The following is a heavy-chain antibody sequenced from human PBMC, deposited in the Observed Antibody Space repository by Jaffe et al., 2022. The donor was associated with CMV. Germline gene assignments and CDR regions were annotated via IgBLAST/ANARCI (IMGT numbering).Heavy chain of an antibody. Sequence: EVQLVESGGGLVQPGGSLRLSCAASGFTSSSYWMHWVRQAPGKGLVWVSHINSDGSSTNYAASVKGRFTISRDNAKNTLYLQMNSLRAEDTAVYYCARGGADIVVVPAAIPFDYWGQGILVTVSS. CDR1: GFTSSSYW. CDR3: ARGGADIVVVPAAIPFDY. V-gene: IGHV3-74*01. CDR2: INSDGSST. D-gene: IGHD2-2*01. J-gene: IGHJ4*02.